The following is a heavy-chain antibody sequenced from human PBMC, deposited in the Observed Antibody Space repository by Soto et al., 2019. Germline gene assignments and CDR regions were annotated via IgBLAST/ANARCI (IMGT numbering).Heavy chain of an antibody. CDR2: IKSKTDGGTT. Sequence: EVQLVESGGGLVKPGGSLRLSCAASGFTFSNAWMNWVRQAPGKGLEWVGRIKSKTDGGTTDYAAPVKGRFTISRDDSKNTLYLQMNSLKTEDTAVYYCTSMGSGSYDKVYYGMDVWGQGTTVTVSS. J-gene: IGHJ6*02. CDR1: GFTFSNAW. CDR3: TSMGSGSYDKVYYGMDV. V-gene: IGHV3-15*07. D-gene: IGHD3-10*01.